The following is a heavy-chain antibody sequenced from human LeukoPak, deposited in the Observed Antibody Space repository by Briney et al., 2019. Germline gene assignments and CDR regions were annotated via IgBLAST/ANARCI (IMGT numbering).Heavy chain of an antibody. J-gene: IGHJ6*02. Sequence: GGSLRLSCVASGFNFNIYAIKWVRQAPGKGLEWVGRIKSKTEGGTVEYAAPVKGRFTVLRDDSRNILYLQMNSLKPEDTAAYYCTTYMVRGTSFYGMDVWGQGTTVTVSS. CDR3: TTYMVRGTSFYGMDV. D-gene: IGHD3-10*01. CDR1: GFNFNIYA. CDR2: IKSKTEGGTV. V-gene: IGHV3-15*01.